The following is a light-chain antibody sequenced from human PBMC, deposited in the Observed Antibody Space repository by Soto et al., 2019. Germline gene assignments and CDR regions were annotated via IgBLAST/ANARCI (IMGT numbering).Light chain of an antibody. Sequence: HMTQSPSTLSASVGDRVTITCRDSQSIRSWLAWYQQRPGQAPKVLIYDAPNLASGVPSRFSGSGSGTEFTLTISSLQPDDFATYYCQHYNSVPWTFGRGTKVEIK. CDR2: DAP. CDR1: QSIRSW. CDR3: QHYNSVPWT. V-gene: IGKV1-5*01. J-gene: IGKJ1*01.